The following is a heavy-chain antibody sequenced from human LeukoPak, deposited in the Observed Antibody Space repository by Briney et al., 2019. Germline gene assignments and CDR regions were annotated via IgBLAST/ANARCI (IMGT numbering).Heavy chain of an antibody. Sequence: SETLSLTCAVYGGSFSGYYWSWIRQPPGKGLEWIGEINHSGSTNYNPSLKSRVTLSVDTSKNQFSLKLSSVTAADTAVYYCARVPYCSGGSCYSNWFDPWGQGTLVTVSS. CDR2: INHSGST. V-gene: IGHV4-34*01. J-gene: IGHJ5*02. CDR1: GGSFSGYY. CDR3: ARVPYCSGGSCYSNWFDP. D-gene: IGHD2-15*01.